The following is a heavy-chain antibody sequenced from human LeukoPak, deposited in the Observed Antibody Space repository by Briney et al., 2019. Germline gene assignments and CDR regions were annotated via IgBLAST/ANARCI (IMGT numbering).Heavy chain of an antibody. CDR3: MTGGHYSGS. Sequence: PGGSLRLSCAASGFTSSSHWMGWVRQAPGKGLEWVANIKPDGSEENYVDSVKGRFTISRDNAKNSLYLQMSSLRAEDTAVYYCMTGGHYSGSXGXXSXVTVSS. D-gene: IGHD3-3*01. J-gene: IGHJ5*02. V-gene: IGHV3-7*02. CDR1: GFTSSSHW. CDR2: IKPDGSEE.